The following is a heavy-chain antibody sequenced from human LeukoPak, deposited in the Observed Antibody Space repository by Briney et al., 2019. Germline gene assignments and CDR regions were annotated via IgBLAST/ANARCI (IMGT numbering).Heavy chain of an antibody. CDR2: IKEDGSET. Sequence: PGGSLRLXCAASGFTFSTYWMSWVRQAPGKGLEWVANIKEDGSETYYVDSLRGRFTISRDNVKNSLYLQINSLRVEDTAVYYCGRDSFETDIDYWGQGTLVTVSS. V-gene: IGHV3-7*01. CDR1: GFTFSTYW. D-gene: IGHD1-14*01. J-gene: IGHJ4*02. CDR3: GRDSFETDIDY.